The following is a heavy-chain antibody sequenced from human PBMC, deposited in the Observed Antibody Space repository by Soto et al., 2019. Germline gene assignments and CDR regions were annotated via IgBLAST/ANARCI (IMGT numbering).Heavy chain of an antibody. V-gene: IGHV2-5*02. CDR3: AYRESDRGSCLPL. D-gene: IGHD2-15*01. CDR2: LYRDDDK. Sequence: SGPTLVNPTQTLTLTCTFSGFSLSTSGAAVGWIRQPPGGALEWLAILYRDDDKRYNPSLNSRVTVTKDTSTNQVVLTMTNLDPVDTAIYYCAYRESDRGSCLPLWGQGVWVTGSS. J-gene: IGHJ4*02. CDR1: GFSLSTSGAA.